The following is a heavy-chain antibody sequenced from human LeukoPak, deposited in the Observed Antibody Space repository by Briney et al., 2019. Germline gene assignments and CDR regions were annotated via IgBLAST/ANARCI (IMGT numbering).Heavy chain of an antibody. J-gene: IGHJ4*02. D-gene: IGHD5-18*01. V-gene: IGHV3-33*01. CDR1: GFTFSSYG. CDR3: ARVGDTAMVTGENYFDY. Sequence: GGSLRLSCAAAGFTFSSYGMHWVRQSPGKGLEWVAVIWYDGSNKYYGDSVKGRFTISRDNSKNTLYLQMNSLRAEDTAVYYCARVGDTAMVTGENYFDYWGQGTLVTLSS. CDR2: IWYDGSNK.